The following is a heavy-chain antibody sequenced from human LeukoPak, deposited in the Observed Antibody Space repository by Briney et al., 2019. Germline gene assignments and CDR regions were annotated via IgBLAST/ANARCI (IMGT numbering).Heavy chain of an antibody. CDR3: ARDRGYSYGRYFDY. J-gene: IGHJ4*02. D-gene: IGHD5-18*01. V-gene: IGHV1-69*05. Sequence: SVKVSCKASGYTFTSYGISWVRQAPGQGLEWMGGIIPIFGTANCAQNFQGRVTITTDESTSTAYMELSSLRSEDTAVYYCARDRGYSYGRYFDYWGQGTLVTVSS. CDR1: GYTFTSYG. CDR2: IIPIFGTA.